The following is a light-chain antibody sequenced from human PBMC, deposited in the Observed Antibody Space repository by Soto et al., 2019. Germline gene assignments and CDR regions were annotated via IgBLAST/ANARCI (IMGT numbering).Light chain of an antibody. CDR1: HSITNW. CDR2: GAS. CDR3: QQYYSYPFT. V-gene: IGKV1-5*01. J-gene: IGKJ3*01. Sequence: DIQMTQSPSTLSASVGDRVTITCRASHSITNWLAWYQQKPGKAPKVLIYGASTLQSGVPSRFSGSGSGTDFTLTISCLQSEDFATYYCQQYYSYPFTFXPGTKVDIK.